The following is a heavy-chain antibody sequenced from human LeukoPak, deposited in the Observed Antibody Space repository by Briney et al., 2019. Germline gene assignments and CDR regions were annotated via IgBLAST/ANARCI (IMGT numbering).Heavy chain of an antibody. Sequence: PGGSLRLSCSASGFSFNNYAMSWIRQAPGKGLTWVSLVSPAYGRTYYADSVKGRFTISRDNSNNMLSLYMSSLRADDTAVYYCAKTRPLDSSSWSHGDYWGQGTLVTVSS. CDR3: AKTRPLDSSSWSHGDY. V-gene: IGHV3-23*01. D-gene: IGHD6-13*01. CDR2: VSPAYGRT. J-gene: IGHJ4*02. CDR1: GFSFNNYA.